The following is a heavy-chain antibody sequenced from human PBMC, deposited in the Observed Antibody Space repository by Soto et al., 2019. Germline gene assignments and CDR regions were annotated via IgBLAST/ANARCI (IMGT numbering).Heavy chain of an antibody. CDR1: GGTFSSYA. D-gene: IGHD3-22*01. J-gene: IGHJ4*02. V-gene: IGHV1-69*13. Sequence: SVKVSCKASGGTFSSYAISWARQAPGQGLEWMGGIIPIFGTANYAQKFQGRVTITADESTSTAYMELSSLRSEDTAVYYCARTLNYDESTDYSQSALWEWGEITLVTV. CDR3: ARTLNYDESTDYSQSALWE. CDR2: IIPIFGTA.